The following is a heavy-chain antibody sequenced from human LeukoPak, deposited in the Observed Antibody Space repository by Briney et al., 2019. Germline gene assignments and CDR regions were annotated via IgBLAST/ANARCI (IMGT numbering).Heavy chain of an antibody. V-gene: IGHV4-39*01. D-gene: IGHD3-10*01. J-gene: IGHJ4*02. CDR1: GGSISSYSYY. CDR3: ARRPYGFGELLPFDY. CDR2: IYYSGNT. Sequence: SGPTLVKPSETLSLTCTVSGGSISSYSYYWGWIRQPPGKGLEWIGSIYYSGNTYYNPSLKSRVTISVDTSKNQFSLKLSSVTAADAAVYYCARRPYGFGELLPFDYWGQGTLVTVSS.